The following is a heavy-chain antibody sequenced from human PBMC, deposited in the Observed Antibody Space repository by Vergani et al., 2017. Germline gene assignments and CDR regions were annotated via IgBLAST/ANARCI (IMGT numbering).Heavy chain of an antibody. CDR1: GFTFSSYE. D-gene: IGHD6-13*01. CDR3: ARDLGAAALDY. V-gene: IGHV3-48*03. J-gene: IGHJ4*02. Sequence: EVQLVESGGGLVQPGGSLRLSCAASGFTFSSYEMNWVRQAPGKGLEWVSYISSSGSTIYYADSVKGRFTISRVNAKNSLYLQMNSLRAEDTAVYCCARDLGAAALDYWGQGTLVTVSS. CDR2: ISSSGSTI.